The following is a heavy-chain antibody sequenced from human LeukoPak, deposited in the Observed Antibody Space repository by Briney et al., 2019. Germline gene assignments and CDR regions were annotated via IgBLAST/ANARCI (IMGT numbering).Heavy chain of an antibody. CDR1: GYSFTDYY. CDR2: INPNSGGT. Sequence: GASVKVSCKTSGYSFTDYYMRWVRQAPGQGLERMGWINPNSGGTSSAQKFQGRVTMTRDTSITTVYMEVRWLTSDDTAVYYCARADRLHGGPYLIGPWGQGTLVTVSS. CDR3: ARADRLHGGPYLIGP. J-gene: IGHJ5*02. V-gene: IGHV1-2*02. D-gene: IGHD2-21*01.